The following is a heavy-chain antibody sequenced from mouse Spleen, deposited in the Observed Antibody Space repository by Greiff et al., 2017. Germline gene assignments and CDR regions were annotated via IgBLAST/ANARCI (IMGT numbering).Heavy chain of an antibody. V-gene: IGHV5-12-1*01. CDR1: GFTFSSYH. D-gene: IGHD4-1*01. CDR3: ARGSPWDSY. CDR2: ISNSGGST. J-gene: IGHJ3*01. Sequence: EVQLVESGGGLVKLGGSLKLSCAASGFTFSSYHMSWVRQTPEKRLEWVATISNSGGSTYYPDSVTDRFTISRDNAKNTRDLQMRRLNSEDTAGEDCARGSPWDSYWGQGTLVTVSA.